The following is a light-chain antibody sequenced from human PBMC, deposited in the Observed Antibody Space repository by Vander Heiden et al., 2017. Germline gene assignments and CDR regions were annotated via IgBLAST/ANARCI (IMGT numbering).Light chain of an antibody. Sequence: QSALTQPASVSGSPGPSITISCTGTSSDVGGYKYVSWYQQHPGKAPKLMIYEVSNRPSGVSNRFSGSKSDNTASLTISGLQAEDEADYYCSSYTSSSLYVFGSGTKVTVL. CDR1: SSDVGGYKY. CDR3: SSYTSSSLYV. CDR2: EVS. J-gene: IGLJ1*01. V-gene: IGLV2-14*01.